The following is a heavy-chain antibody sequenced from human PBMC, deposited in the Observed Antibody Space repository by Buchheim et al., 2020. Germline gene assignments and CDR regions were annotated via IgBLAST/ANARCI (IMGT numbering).Heavy chain of an antibody. CDR1: GFTFSSYE. D-gene: IGHD3-10*01. CDR2: ISSSGSTI. J-gene: IGHJ4*02. CDR3: AREMVQGVIRYYFDY. Sequence: EVQLWESGGGLIQPGGSLRLSCEASGFTFSSYEMNWVRQAPGKGLEWVSYISSSGSTIYYADSVTGRFTISRDNAKNSLYLQMNSLRAEDTAVYYCAREMVQGVIRYYFDYWGQGTL. V-gene: IGHV3-48*03.